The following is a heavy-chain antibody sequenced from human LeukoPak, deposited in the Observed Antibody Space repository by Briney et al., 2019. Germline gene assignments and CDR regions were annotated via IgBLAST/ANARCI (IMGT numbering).Heavy chain of an antibody. V-gene: IGHV3-23*01. CDR1: GFTFSSYA. CDR2: ISGSGGST. D-gene: IGHD2-21*02. CDR3: AKDRGGDCSPPGNAFDI. Sequence: GGSLRLSCAASGFTFSSYAMSWVSQAPGKGLEWVSAISGSGGSTYYADSVKGRFTISRDNSKNTLYLQMNSLRAEDTAVYYCAKDRGGDCSPPGNAFDIWGQGTMVTVSS. J-gene: IGHJ3*02.